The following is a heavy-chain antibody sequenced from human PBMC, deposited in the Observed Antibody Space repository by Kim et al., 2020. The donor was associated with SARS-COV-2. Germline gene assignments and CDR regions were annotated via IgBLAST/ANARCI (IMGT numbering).Heavy chain of an antibody. D-gene: IGHD6-13*01. V-gene: IGHV3-15*01. CDR2: IKSKTDGGTT. CDR3: TTDRGQQLVRVY. Sequence: GGSLRLSCAASGFTFSNAWMSWVRQAPGKGLEWVGRIKSKTDGGTTDYAAPVKGRFTISRDDSKNTLYLQMNSLKTEDTAVYYCTTDRGQQLVRVYWGQGTLVTVSS. J-gene: IGHJ4*02. CDR1: GFTFSNAW.